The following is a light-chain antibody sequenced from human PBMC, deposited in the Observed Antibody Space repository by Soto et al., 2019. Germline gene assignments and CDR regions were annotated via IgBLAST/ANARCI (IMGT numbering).Light chain of an antibody. V-gene: IGKV1-5*03. CDR2: KAS. CDR1: QSMSSW. Sequence: DIQMTQSPSTLSASVGDRVTITCRASQSMSSWLAWYQQKPGKAPKLLIYKASSLKSGVPSRLSGSGSGTEFTLTISSLQPDDFAAYYCQQYNSYPLTFGGGTKVEIK. CDR3: QQYNSYPLT. J-gene: IGKJ4*01.